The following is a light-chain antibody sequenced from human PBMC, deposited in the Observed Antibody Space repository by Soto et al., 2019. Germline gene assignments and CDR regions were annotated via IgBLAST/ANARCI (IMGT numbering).Light chain of an antibody. Sequence: QSALTQPASVSGSPGQSITISCTGSNSDVGGYNYVSWYQQHPGKAPKLMIYEVAKRLSGVSDRFSGSKSGNTASLTISGLQADDEADYYCSSYAATRTRVFGTGTKLTVL. CDR2: EVA. J-gene: IGLJ1*01. CDR3: SSYAATRTRV. V-gene: IGLV2-14*01. CDR1: NSDVGGYNY.